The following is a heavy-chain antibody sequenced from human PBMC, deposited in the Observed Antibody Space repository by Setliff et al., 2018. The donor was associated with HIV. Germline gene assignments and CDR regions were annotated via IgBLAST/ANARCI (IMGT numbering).Heavy chain of an antibody. CDR2: ICYSATT. CDR3: ARRSGAAVFYYFDY. D-gene: IGHD6-13*01. CDR1: GGSIGSYC. J-gene: IGHJ4*02. Sequence: SETLSLTCTVSGGSIGSYCWSWIRQPPGKGLEWIGTICYSATTNYNPSLKNRVAISVDTSKNQFSPKLTSVTPADTAVYYCARRSGAAVFYYFDYWGQGTLVTVSS. V-gene: IGHV4-59*01.